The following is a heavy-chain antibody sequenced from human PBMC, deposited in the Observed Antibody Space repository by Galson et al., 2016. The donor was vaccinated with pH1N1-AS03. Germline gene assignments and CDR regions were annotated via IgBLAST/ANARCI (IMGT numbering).Heavy chain of an antibody. V-gene: IGHV3-64*01. D-gene: IGHD6-13*01. CDR1: GFTFSSYA. CDR3: ARGPVSYSNYWFPPPDH. J-gene: IGHJ4*02. Sequence: SLRLSCAAAGFTFSSYAMYWVRQAPGKGLEYVSAISGNGASTYYANSVKGRFTISRDNSKNTLYLQMGSLRAEDMAVYYCARGPVSYSNYWFPPPDHWGQGTLVTVSS. CDR2: ISGNGAST.